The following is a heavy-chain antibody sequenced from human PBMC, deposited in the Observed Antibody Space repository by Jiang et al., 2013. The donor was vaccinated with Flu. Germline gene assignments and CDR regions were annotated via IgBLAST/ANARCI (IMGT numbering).Heavy chain of an antibody. V-gene: IGHV4-59*01. Sequence: VSGGSISSYYWSWIRQPPGKGLEWIGYIYYSGSTNYNPSLKSRVTISVDTSKNQFSLKLSSVTAADTAVYYCAREMVRGAYFGLDYWGQGTLVTVSS. J-gene: IGHJ4*02. CDR3: AREMVRGAYFGLDY. CDR2: IYYSGST. D-gene: IGHD3-10*01. CDR1: GGSISSYY.